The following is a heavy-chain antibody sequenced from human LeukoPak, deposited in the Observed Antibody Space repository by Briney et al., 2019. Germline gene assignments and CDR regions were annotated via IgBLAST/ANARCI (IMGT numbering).Heavy chain of an antibody. D-gene: IGHD4-17*01. CDR1: GGSFSGYY. CDR3: ASFDDYGDYDRHY. CDR2: INHSGST. Sequence: KPSEALSLTCAVYGGSFSGYYWSWIRQPPGKGLEWIGEINHSGSTNYNPSLKSRVTISVDTSKNQFSLKLSSVTAADTAVYYCASFDDYGDYDRHYWGQGTLVTVSS. J-gene: IGHJ4*02. V-gene: IGHV4-34*01.